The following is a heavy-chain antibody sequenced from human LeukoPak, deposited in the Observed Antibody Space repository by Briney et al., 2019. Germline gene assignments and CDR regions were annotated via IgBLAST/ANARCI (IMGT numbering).Heavy chain of an antibody. CDR1: GYTFIGYN. CDR2: INPSGGST. CDR3: ARGLTHYGDYDAY. V-gene: IGHV1-46*01. J-gene: IGHJ4*02. Sequence: ASVKVSCKGSGYTFIGYNMHWVRQAPGQGLEWMGIINPSGGSTSYAQKFQDRVAMTRDTSTSTVYMQLSSLRSEDTAVYYCARGLTHYGDYDAYWGQGTLVTVSS. D-gene: IGHD4-17*01.